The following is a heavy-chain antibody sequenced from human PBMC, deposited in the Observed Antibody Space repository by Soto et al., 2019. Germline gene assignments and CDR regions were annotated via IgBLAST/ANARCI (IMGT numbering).Heavy chain of an antibody. CDR3: ARHGGYDIFDY. Sequence: LETLSLTCTVSSGSISSSTYYWGWIRQPPGKGLEWIGSIYYSGSTYYNPSLKTRVTVSLDTSKNQFSLKLNSVTAADTAVYFCARHGGYDIFDYWGQGTLVTVS. CDR2: IYYSGST. CDR1: SGSISSSTYY. D-gene: IGHD5-12*01. V-gene: IGHV4-39*01. J-gene: IGHJ4*02.